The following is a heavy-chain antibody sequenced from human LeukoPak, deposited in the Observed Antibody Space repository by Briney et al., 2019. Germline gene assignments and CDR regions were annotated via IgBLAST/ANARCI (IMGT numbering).Heavy chain of an antibody. V-gene: IGHV4-61*02. J-gene: IGHJ5*02. CDR2: IYTTASS. CDR1: GGSISSGSYY. Sequence: PSETLSLTCTVSGGSISSGSYYWSWIRQPAGKGLEWIGRIYTTASSDYNPSLKSRVTISVDTSKYQFSLKLSSVTAADTALYYCARTNAGTLDPWGQGILVTVSS. CDR3: ARTNAGTLDP.